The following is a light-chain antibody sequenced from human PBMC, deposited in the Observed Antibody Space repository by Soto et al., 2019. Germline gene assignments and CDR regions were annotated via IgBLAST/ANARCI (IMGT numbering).Light chain of an antibody. V-gene: IGKV3-20*01. CDR2: GAS. J-gene: IGKJ1*01. CDR3: QQSYSTPPWT. Sequence: EIVLTQSPGTLSLSPGERATLSCRASQSVSSSYLAWYQQKPGQAPRLLIYGASSRATGIPDRFSGSGSGTDFTLTISSLQPEDFATYYCQQSYSTPPWTFGQGTKV. CDR1: QSVSSSY.